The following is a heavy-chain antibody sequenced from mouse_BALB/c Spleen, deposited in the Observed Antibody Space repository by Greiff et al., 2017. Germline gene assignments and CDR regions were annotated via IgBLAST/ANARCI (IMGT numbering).Heavy chain of an antibody. CDR3: ARLQYVNYGGYAMDY. CDR1: GFTFSSYT. V-gene: IGHV5-12-2*01. Sequence: DVMLVESGGGLVQPGGSLKLSCAASGFTFSSYTMSWVRQTPEKRLEWVAYISNGGGSTYYPDTVKGRFTISRDNAKNTLYLQMSSLKSEDTAMYYCARLQYVNYGGYAMDYWGQGTSVTVSS. J-gene: IGHJ4*01. D-gene: IGHD2-10*02. CDR2: ISNGGGST.